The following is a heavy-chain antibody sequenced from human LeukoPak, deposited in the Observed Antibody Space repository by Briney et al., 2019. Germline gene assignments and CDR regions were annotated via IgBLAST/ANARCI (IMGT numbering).Heavy chain of an antibody. J-gene: IGHJ4*02. CDR1: GGTFSSYA. V-gene: IGHV1-69*06. D-gene: IGHD4-11*01. Sequence: SVKVSCKASGGTFSSYAISWVRQAPGQGLEWMGGIIPIFGTANYAQKFQGRVTITADKSTSTAYMELSSLRSDDTAVYYCARENDYSNYLVYWGQGTLVTVSS. CDR2: IIPIFGTA. CDR3: ARENDYSNYLVY.